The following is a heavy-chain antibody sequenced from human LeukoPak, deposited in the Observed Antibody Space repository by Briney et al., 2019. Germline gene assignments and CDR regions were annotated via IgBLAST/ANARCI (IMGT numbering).Heavy chain of an antibody. J-gene: IGHJ4*02. V-gene: IGHV3-49*03. Sequence: GGSLRLSCTASGFTFGDYAMSWFRQAPGKRLEWVGFIRSKAYGGTTEYAASVKGRFTISRDDSKSIAYLQMNSLKTEDTAVYYCTSEYDFWSGYYGDFDYWGQGTLVTVSS. CDR1: GFTFGDYA. D-gene: IGHD3-3*01. CDR2: IRSKAYGGTT. CDR3: TSEYDFWSGYYGDFDY.